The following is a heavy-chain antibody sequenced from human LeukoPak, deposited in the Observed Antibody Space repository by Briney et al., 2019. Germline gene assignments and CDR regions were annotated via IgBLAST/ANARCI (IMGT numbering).Heavy chain of an antibody. D-gene: IGHD5-18*01. V-gene: IGHV4-39*07. J-gene: IGHJ4*02. CDR1: GGSISSSSYY. Sequence: SETLSLTCTVSGGSISSSSYYWGWIRQPPGKGLEWIGSIYYSGSTYYNPSLKSRVTISVDTSKNQFSLKLSSVTAADTAVYYCARDLGVDTAMVLDYWGQGTLVTVSS. CDR3: ARDLGVDTAMVLDY. CDR2: IYYSGST.